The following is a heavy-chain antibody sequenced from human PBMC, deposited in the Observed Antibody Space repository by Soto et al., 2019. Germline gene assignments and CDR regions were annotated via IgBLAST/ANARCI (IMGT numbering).Heavy chain of an antibody. J-gene: IGHJ2*01. CDR1: GFDFTKYG. Sequence: ELQLLESGGSLVQPGGSLRLSCVASGFDFTKYGMSWVRQAPGKGLDWVSGITGRSEYTYYADSVKGRFTVSRAPSKNTVYLQMNSVTAEETAIYFCAKDNVAGPPLEWFFGLWGRGTLVTVSS. CDR2: ITGRSEYT. CDR3: AKDNVAGPPLEWFFGL. V-gene: IGHV3-23*01. D-gene: IGHD6-19*01.